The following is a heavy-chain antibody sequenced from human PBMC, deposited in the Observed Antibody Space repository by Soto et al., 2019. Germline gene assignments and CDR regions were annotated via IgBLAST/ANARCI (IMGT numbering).Heavy chain of an antibody. CDR1: CGSIISGDYY. J-gene: IGHJ1*01. CDR3: AREVGYGSGSYEV. CDR2: IYYSGST. Sequence: SETLSLTCTFSCGSIISGDYYWSWIRQPPGKGLEWIGYIYYSGSTYYNPSLKSRVTISVDTSKNQFSLKLSSVTAADTAVYYCAREVGYGSGSYEVWGQGTLVTVSS. V-gene: IGHV4-30-4*01. D-gene: IGHD3-10*01.